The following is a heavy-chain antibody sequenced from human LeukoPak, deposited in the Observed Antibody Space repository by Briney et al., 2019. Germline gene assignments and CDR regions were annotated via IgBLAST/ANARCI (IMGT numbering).Heavy chain of an antibody. D-gene: IGHD3-16*01. CDR2: INSNGGST. J-gene: IGHJ4*02. V-gene: IGHV3-64*01. CDR3: ARKAYGQDHFDY. Sequence: PGGSLRLSCAASGFTFSSYAMHWVRQAPGKGLEYVSTINSNGGSTYYANSVKGRFTISRDNSKNTLYLQVGSLTVEDMAVYYCARKAYGQDHFDYWGQGTLVTVSS. CDR1: GFTFSSYA.